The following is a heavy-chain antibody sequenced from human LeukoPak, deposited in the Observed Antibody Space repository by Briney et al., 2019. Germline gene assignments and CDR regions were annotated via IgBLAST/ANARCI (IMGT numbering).Heavy chain of an antibody. J-gene: IGHJ5*02. CDR1: GYTFTSYG. CDR3: ARDLIVATIGGGNWFDP. Sequence: ASVKVSCKASGYTFTSYGISWVRQAPGQGLEWMGWISAYNGNTNYAQKLQGRVTMATDTSTSTAYMELRSLRSDDTAVYYCARDLIVATIGGGNWFDPWGQGTPVNVSS. V-gene: IGHV1-18*01. D-gene: IGHD5-12*01. CDR2: ISAYNGNT.